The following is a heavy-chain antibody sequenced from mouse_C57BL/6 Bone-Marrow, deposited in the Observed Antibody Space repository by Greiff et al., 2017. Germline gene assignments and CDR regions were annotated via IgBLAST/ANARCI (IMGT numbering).Heavy chain of an antibody. J-gene: IGHJ1*03. V-gene: IGHV1-15*01. CDR2: IDPETGGT. D-gene: IGHD2-3*01. CDR3: TREGNDGYLWYFDV. CDR1: GYTFTDYE. Sequence: VQVVESGAELVRPGASVTLSCKASGYTFTDYEMHWVKQTPVHGLEWIGAIDPETGGTAYNQKFKGKAILTADKSSSTAYMELRSLTSEDSAVYYCTREGNDGYLWYFDVWGTGTTVTVSS.